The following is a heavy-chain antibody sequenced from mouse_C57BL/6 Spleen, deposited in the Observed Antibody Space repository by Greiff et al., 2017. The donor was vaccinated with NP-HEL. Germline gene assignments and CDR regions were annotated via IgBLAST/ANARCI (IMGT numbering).Heavy chain of an antibody. D-gene: IGHD1-1*01. CDR2: INPSSGYT. V-gene: IGHV1-7*01. CDR3: ARQKQETVTTVVDYAMDY. CDR1: GYTFTSYW. J-gene: IGHJ4*01. Sequence: QVQLQQSGAELAKPGASVKLSCKASGYTFTSYWMHWVKQRPGQGLEWIGYINPSSGYTKYNQKFKDKATLTADKSSSTAYMQLSSLTYEDSAVYYCARQKQETVTTVVDYAMDYWGQGTSVTVSS.